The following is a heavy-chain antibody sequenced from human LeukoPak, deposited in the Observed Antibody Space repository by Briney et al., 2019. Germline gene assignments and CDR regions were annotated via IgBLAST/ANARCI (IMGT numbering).Heavy chain of an antibody. CDR3: ATERRGIVGDHILYYFDY. CDR1: GYTLTELS. Sequence: ASVRVSFKVSGYTLTELSMHWVRQAPGKGLEWMGGFDPEDGETIYAQKFQGRVTMTEDTSTDTAYMELSSLRSEDTAVYYCATERRGIVGDHILYYFDYWGQGTLVTVSS. V-gene: IGHV1-24*01. D-gene: IGHD1-26*01. J-gene: IGHJ4*02. CDR2: FDPEDGET.